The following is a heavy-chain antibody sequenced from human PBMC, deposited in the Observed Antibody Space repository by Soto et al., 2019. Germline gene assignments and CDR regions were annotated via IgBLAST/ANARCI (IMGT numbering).Heavy chain of an antibody. V-gene: IGHV1-2*02. CDR3: ARGGSYYAH. Sequence: GASVKVSCKASGNTHTIYFIHWLRQARGQGLEWMGWINSVSGGTNYAHKFQGRVTMTRDTSTTTAFMELSGLRSDDTAVYLCARGGSYYAHWGQGTLVTVSS. CDR1: GNTHTIYF. D-gene: IGHD3-10*01. CDR2: INSVSGGT. J-gene: IGHJ4*02.